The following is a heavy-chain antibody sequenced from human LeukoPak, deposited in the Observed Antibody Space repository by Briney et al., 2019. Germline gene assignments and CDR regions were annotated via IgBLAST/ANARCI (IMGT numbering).Heavy chain of an antibody. V-gene: IGHV3-74*01. CDR3: ARDRFFGMDV. CDR2: INSDRGST. J-gene: IGHJ6*02. Sequence: GGSLRLSCAASGFTFSTYWMHWVRQAPGKGLVWVSRINSDRGSTTYADSVKGRFTISRDNAKNMLYLQMNSLRAEGTAVYYCARDRFFGMDVWGQGTTVTVSS. CDR1: GFTFSTYW.